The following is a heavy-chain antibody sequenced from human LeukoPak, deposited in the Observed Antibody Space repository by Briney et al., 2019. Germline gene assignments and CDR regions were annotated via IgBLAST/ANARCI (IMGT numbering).Heavy chain of an antibody. Sequence: ASVKVSCKTSGYTFSRYSISWVRQTPGQGLQWMAWIKDNIHYGATFQGRATLTIDRPTNTYYMELRGLRSDDTALYYCVRDERRADYGAEGYFDYWGQGTLVTVSS. J-gene: IGHJ4*02. CDR3: VRDERRADYGAEGYFDY. D-gene: IGHD4-17*01. V-gene: IGHV1-18*01. CDR2: IKDNI. CDR1: GYTFSRYS.